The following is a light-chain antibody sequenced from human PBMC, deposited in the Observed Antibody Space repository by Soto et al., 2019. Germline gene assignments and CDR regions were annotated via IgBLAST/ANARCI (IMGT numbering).Light chain of an antibody. CDR2: KAS. CDR3: QQSYSTPAWT. CDR1: QTISSW. Sequence: DIQMTQSPSTLSGSVGDRVTITCRASQTISSWLAWYQQKPGKAPKLLIYKASTLQSGVPSRFSGSGSGTDFTLTISSLQPEDFATYYCQQSYSTPAWTFGQGTKV. J-gene: IGKJ1*01. V-gene: IGKV1-39*01.